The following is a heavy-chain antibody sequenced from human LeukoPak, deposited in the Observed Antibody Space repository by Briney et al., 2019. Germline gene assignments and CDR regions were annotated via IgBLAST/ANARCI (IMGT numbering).Heavy chain of an antibody. CDR1: GFTFSSYS. CDR2: IYSGGST. D-gene: IGHD5-12*01. Sequence: GGSLRLSCAASGFTFSSYSMTWVRQAPGKGLEWVSLIYSGGSTYYADSVKGRFTISRDNSKNTLYLQMNSLRAEDTAVYYCAGGPSGYHSTGGQGTLVTVSS. V-gene: IGHV3-66*01. CDR3: AGGPSGYHST. J-gene: IGHJ4*02.